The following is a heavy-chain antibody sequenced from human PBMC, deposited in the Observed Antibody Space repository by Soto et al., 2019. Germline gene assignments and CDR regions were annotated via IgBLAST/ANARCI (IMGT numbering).Heavy chain of an antibody. CDR3: ARAVGILPGHFDY. CDR1: GGTFSSYT. CDR2: IIPILGIA. D-gene: IGHD3-9*01. J-gene: IGHJ4*02. V-gene: IGHV1-69*02. Sequence: QVQLVQSGAEVKKPGSSVKVSCKASGGTFSSYTISWVRQAPGQGLEWMGRIIPILGIANYAQKFQGRVTITADKSTSTAYMELSSLRSEDTAVYYCARAVGILPGHFDYWGQGTLVTVSS.